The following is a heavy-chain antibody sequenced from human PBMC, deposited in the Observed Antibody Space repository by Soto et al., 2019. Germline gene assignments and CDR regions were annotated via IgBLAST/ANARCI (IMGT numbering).Heavy chain of an antibody. J-gene: IGHJ4*02. CDR3: ARRYGPGFDY. V-gene: IGHV4-59*08. Sequence: PSETLSLTCTVSGGSISSYYWSWIRQPPGKGLEWIGYIYYSGSTNYNPSLKSRATISVDTSKNQFSLKLSYVTAADTAVYYCARRYGPGFDYWGQGTLVTVSS. D-gene: IGHD4-17*01. CDR2: IYYSGST. CDR1: GGSISSYY.